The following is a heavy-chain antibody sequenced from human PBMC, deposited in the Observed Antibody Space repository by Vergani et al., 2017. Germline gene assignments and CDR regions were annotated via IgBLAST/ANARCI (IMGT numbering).Heavy chain of an antibody. D-gene: IGHD1-26*01. V-gene: IGHV3-11*06. Sequence: VQLVESGGGLVQPGGSLRLSCAASGFTVSSNYMSWVRQAPGKGLEWVSYISSSSSYTNYADSVKGRFTISRDNAKNSLYLQMNSLRAEDTAVYYCARVPRPVVGAGVRVSYWYFDLWGRGTLVTVSS. J-gene: IGHJ2*01. CDR2: ISSSSSYT. CDR3: ARVPRPVVGAGVRVSYWYFDL. CDR1: GFTVSSNY.